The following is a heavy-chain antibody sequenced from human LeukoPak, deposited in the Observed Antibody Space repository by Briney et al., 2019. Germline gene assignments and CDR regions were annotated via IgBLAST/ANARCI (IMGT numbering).Heavy chain of an antibody. J-gene: IGHJ4*02. CDR2: ISGSGDST. CDR3: AKDSSSWSFFDY. D-gene: IGHD6-13*01. CDR1: GFTFSSYA. V-gene: IGHV3-23*01. Sequence: GGSLRLSCAASGFTFSSYAMSWVRQATGKVLEWVSAISGSGDSTYYADSVKGRFTISRDNSKNTLYLQMNSLRAEDTAVYYCAKDSSSWSFFDYWGQGTLVTVSS.